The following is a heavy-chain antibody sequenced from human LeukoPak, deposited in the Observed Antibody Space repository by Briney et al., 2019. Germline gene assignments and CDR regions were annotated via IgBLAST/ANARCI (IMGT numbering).Heavy chain of an antibody. Sequence: GGSLRLSCAASGFTFSDYAMSWVRQAPGKGLEWVSTITSTAIHTYFADSVKGRFTISRDNPKNTLYLQMNSLRAEDTAVYYCAEAVGGSGSYYYYGMDVWGQGTTVTVSS. V-gene: IGHV3-23*01. CDR1: GFTFSDYA. D-gene: IGHD3-10*01. CDR3: AEAVGGSGSYYYYGMDV. CDR2: ITSTAIHT. J-gene: IGHJ6*02.